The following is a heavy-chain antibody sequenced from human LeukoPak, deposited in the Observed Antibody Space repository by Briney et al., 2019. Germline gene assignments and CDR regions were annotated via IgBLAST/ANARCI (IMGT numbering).Heavy chain of an antibody. V-gene: IGHV1-2*02. J-gene: IGHJ4*02. CDR1: GYTFTGYY. Sequence: GASVKVSCKASGYTFTGYYMHWVRQAPGQGLEWVGWINPKSGGTNYAQKFQGRVTMTSDTSITTVYMELSRLRSGDTAVYYCARIDGATGDYWGQGTLVTVSS. CDR3: ARIDGATGDY. D-gene: IGHD1-26*01. CDR2: INPKSGGT.